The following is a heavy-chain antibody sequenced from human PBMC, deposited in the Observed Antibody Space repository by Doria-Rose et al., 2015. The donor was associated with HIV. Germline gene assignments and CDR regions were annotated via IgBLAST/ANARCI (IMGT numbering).Heavy chain of an antibody. Sequence: PTETLTLTCTVSGVSLSSPKMGMSWIRQPPGKALEWLANIFSDDERSYKTSLKSRLTISRGTSKSQVVLTMTDMDPVDTATYYCARIKSSRWYHKYYFDFWGQGTLVIVSA. V-gene: IGHV2-26*01. J-gene: IGHJ4*02. D-gene: IGHD6-13*01. CDR2: IFSDDER. CDR3: ARIKSSRWYHKYYFDF. CDR1: GVSLSSPKMG.